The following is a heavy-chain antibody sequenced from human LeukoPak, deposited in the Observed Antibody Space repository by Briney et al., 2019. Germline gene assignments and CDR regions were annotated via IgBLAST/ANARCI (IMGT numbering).Heavy chain of an antibody. J-gene: IGHJ4*02. Sequence: SETLSLTCTVSGGSISSGGYYWSWIRQHPGKGLEWIGYIYYSGSTYYNPSLKSRVTISVDTSKNQFSLKLSSVTAADTAVYYCAYGDYGSYFDYWGQGTLVTVSS. CDR2: IYYSGST. CDR3: AYGDYGSYFDY. D-gene: IGHD4-17*01. CDR1: GGSISSGGYY. V-gene: IGHV4-31*03.